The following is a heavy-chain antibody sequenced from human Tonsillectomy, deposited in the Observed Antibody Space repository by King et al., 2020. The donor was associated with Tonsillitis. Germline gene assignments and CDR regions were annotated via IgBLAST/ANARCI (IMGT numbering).Heavy chain of an antibody. CDR3: AGRGGGYVRLDY. CDR2: VNHSGST. Sequence: VQLQQWGAGLLKPSETLSLTCAVYGGSFSAYHWSWIRQTPGKGLEWIGEVNHSGSTNYSPSLKSRVTISIDTSKNQFFLKLSSVTAADTAVYYCAGRGGGYVRLDYWGQGSLVTVSS. J-gene: IGHJ4*02. CDR1: GGSFSAYH. V-gene: IGHV4-34*01. D-gene: IGHD5-18*01.